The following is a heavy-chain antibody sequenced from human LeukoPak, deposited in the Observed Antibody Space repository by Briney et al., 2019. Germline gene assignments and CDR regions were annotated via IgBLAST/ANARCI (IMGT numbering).Heavy chain of an antibody. CDR3: ARGLNNRKSGRRFDVFEI. D-gene: IGHD1-14*01. J-gene: IGHJ3*02. Sequence: SETLSLTCTVSGGSISTYYWSWLRQPPGKGLEWIGYVYYSGSTNYNPSLKSRVTISADTSENQFSLRLTSVTTADTAVYYCARGLNNRKSGRRFDVFEIWGQGTMVTVSS. CDR2: VYYSGST. V-gene: IGHV4-59*01. CDR1: GGSISTYY.